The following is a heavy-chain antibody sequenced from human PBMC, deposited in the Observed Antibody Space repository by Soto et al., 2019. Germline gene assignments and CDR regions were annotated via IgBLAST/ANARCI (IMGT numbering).Heavy chain of an antibody. V-gene: IGHV3-33*01. Sequence: GGSLRLSCAASGFTFSSYGMHWVRQAPGKGLEWVAVIWYDGSNKYYADSVKGRFTISRDNSKNTLYLQMNSLRAEDTAVYYCARDPPLYGSKFDYWGQGTLVTVSS. CDR3: ARDPPLYGSKFDY. D-gene: IGHD3-10*01. CDR1: GFTFSSYG. CDR2: IWYDGSNK. J-gene: IGHJ4*02.